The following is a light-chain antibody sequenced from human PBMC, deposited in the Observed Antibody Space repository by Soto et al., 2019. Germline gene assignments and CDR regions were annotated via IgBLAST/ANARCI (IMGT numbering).Light chain of an antibody. V-gene: IGKV3-15*01. Sequence: EIVMTQSPATLSVSPGERATLSCRASQSVRINLAWYQQKPGQAPRLVIYDASTRATGIPARFSGSGSGTEFTLTISSLQSEDFAVYYCQQYSNWPPLTFGGGTKVEIK. CDR2: DAS. CDR3: QQYSNWPPLT. J-gene: IGKJ4*01. CDR1: QSVRIN.